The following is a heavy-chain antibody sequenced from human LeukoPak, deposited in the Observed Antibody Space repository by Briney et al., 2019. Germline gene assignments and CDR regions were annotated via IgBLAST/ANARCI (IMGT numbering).Heavy chain of an antibody. CDR2: INPHSGGT. CDR3: ARYVGEYCSSTNCYASHY. Sequence: GASVKVSCKASGYTFTGYYIHWVRQAPGQGLEWMGWINPHSGGTNYAQKFQGGVTMTRDMSITTAYMELSSLRSDDTAVYYCARYVGEYCSSTNCYASHYWGQGTLVTVSS. V-gene: IGHV1-2*02. CDR1: GYTFTGYY. D-gene: IGHD2-2*01. J-gene: IGHJ4*02.